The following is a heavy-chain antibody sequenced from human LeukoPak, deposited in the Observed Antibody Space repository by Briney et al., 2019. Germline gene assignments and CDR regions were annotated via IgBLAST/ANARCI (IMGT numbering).Heavy chain of an antibody. J-gene: IGHJ3*02. CDR2: IYPGDSDT. Sequence: GESVKISCKGSGYSFTSYWIGWVRQMPGKGLEWMGIIYPGDSDTRYSPSFQGQVTISADKSISTAYLQWSSLKASDTAMYYCASRDYYYDSSGYLNAFDIWGQGTMVTVSS. CDR1: GYSFTSYW. CDR3: ASRDYYYDSSGYLNAFDI. D-gene: IGHD3-22*01. V-gene: IGHV5-51*01.